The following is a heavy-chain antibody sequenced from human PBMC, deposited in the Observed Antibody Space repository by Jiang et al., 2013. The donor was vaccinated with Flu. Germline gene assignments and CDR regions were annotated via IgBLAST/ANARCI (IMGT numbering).Heavy chain of an antibody. CDR2: INHSGST. J-gene: IGHJ4*02. CDR3: ARGFREASNTWRFSPGYYFDY. V-gene: IGHV4-34*01. Sequence: INHSGSTNYNPSLKSRVTISVDTSKNQXSLKLSSVTAADTAVYYCARGFREASNTWRFSPGYYFDYWGQGTLVTVSS. D-gene: IGHD2-2*01.